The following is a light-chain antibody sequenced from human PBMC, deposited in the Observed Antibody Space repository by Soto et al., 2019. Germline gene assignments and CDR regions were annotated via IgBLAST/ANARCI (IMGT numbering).Light chain of an antibody. J-gene: IGKJ5*01. CDR1: QDISSN. CDR2: AAS. V-gene: IGKV1-9*01. CDR3: QQLHSYPLT. Sequence: IQLTQSPSSLSTSVGDRVTITCRASQDISSNLAWCQQRPGKAPRLLIYAASTLQSGVPSRFSGSGSGTIFTLTISILQPEDLATYYCQQLHSYPLTFGQGTRLEIK.